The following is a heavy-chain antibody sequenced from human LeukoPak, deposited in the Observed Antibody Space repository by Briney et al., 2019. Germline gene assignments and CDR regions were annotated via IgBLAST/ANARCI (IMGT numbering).Heavy chain of an antibody. CDR3: ARQDQTGYYYYGMDV. CDR1: GYSFSSYW. J-gene: IGHJ6*02. Sequence: GESLKISCKGSGYSFSSYWTGWVRQMPGKGLEWMGIIYPGDSATRYSPSFQGQVTISADKSISTAYLQWSSLKASDTAMYYCARQDQTGYYYYGMDVWGQGTTVTVSS. CDR2: IYPGDSAT. V-gene: IGHV5-51*01. D-gene: IGHD1-1*01.